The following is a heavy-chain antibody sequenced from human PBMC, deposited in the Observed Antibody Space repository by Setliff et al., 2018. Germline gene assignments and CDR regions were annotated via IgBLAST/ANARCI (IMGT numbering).Heavy chain of an antibody. Sequence: LRLSCAASGFTFSSYAMNWVRQAPGKGLEWVSFISAGGSRTYYADSVKGRVTISRDNSKNTLYLQMNSLRPEDTAVYYCARTCSGSGCYAGLESWGQGTPVTVSS. CDR2: ISAGGSRT. V-gene: IGHV3-23*01. J-gene: IGHJ4*02. D-gene: IGHD2-15*01. CDR3: ARTCSGSGCYAGLES. CDR1: GFTFSSYA.